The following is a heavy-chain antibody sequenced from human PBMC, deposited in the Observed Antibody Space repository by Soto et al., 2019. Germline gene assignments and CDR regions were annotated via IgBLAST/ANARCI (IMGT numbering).Heavy chain of an antibody. CDR3: ARDLRFGDQWFDP. Sequence: ASVKVSCKASGYAFTSYGFSWVRQAPGQGLEWMGWISGYSGNTNYAQNLQGRVTMTTDTSTSTAYMELRSLRSDDTAIYYCARDLRFGDQWFDPWGQGTLVTVSS. CDR2: ISGYSGNT. CDR1: GYAFTSYG. V-gene: IGHV1-18*01. J-gene: IGHJ5*02. D-gene: IGHD3-10*01.